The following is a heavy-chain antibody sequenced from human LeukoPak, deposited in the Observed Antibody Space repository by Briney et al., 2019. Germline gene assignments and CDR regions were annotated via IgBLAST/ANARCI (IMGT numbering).Heavy chain of an antibody. CDR1: GGSISSGGYY. CDR2: IYYSGST. J-gene: IGHJ4*02. V-gene: IGHV4-31*03. CDR3: ARGQPVWGSYRPFDY. Sequence: SETLSLTCTVSGGSISSGGYYWSWIRQHPGKGLEWIGYIYYSGSTYYNPSLKSRVTISVDTSKNQFSLKLSSVTAADTAVYYCARGQPVWGSYRPFDYWGQGILVTVSS. D-gene: IGHD3-16*02.